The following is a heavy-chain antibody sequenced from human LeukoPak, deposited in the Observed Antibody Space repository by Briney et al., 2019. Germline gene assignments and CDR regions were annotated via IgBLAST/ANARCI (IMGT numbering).Heavy chain of an antibody. V-gene: IGHV3-21*01. CDR2: ISSSSSYI. J-gene: IGHJ4*02. D-gene: IGHD3-10*01. Sequence: GSLRLSCAASGFTFGSYSMNWVRQAPGKGLEWVSSISSSSSYIYYADSVKGRFTISRDNAKNSLYLQMNSLRAEDTAVYYCATYYYGSGSSTKVDYWGQGTLVTVSS. CDR3: ATYYYGSGSSTKVDY. CDR1: GFTFGSYS.